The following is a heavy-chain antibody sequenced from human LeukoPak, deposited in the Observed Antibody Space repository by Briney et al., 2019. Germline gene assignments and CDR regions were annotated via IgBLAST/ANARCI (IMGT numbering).Heavy chain of an antibody. J-gene: IGHJ2*01. V-gene: IGHV4-59*01. CDR2: IYYSGST. D-gene: IGHD3-22*01. CDR1: GGSISSYY. CDR3: ARVRYDTFDL. Sequence: NPSETLSLTCTVSGGSISSYYWSWIRQPPGKGLEWIGYIYYSGSTNYNPSLKSRVTISVDTSKNQFSLKLSSVTAADTAVYYCARVRYDTFDLWGRGTLATVSS.